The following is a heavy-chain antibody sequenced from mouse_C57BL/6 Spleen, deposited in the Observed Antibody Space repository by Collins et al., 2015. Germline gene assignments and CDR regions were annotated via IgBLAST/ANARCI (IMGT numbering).Heavy chain of an antibody. CDR1: GYSFTGYY. D-gene: IGHD2-1*01. Sequence: EVQLQQSGPELVKPGASVKISCKASGYSFTGYYMNWVKQSPEKSLEWIGEINPSTGGTTYNQKFKAKATLTVDKSSSTAYMQLKSLTSEDSAVYYCAMGGNYGAMDYWGQGTSVTVSS. CDR2: INPSTGGT. J-gene: IGHJ4*01. V-gene: IGHV1-42*01. CDR3: AMGGNYGAMDY.